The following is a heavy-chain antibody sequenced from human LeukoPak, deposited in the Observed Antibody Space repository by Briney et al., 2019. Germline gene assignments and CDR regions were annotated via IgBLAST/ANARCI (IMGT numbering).Heavy chain of an antibody. CDR3: ARDYYMGIVDQ. Sequence: GGSLRLSCAASGFTFSSYGMSWVRQVPGKGLEWVSAISGSGGSTYYADTVRGRLIISRDNAKNTLYLQMNSLRVEDTSVYYCARDYYMGIVDQWGQGTRVTVSS. V-gene: IGHV3-23*01. D-gene: IGHD3-22*01. CDR1: GFTFSSYG. CDR2: ISGSGGST. J-gene: IGHJ5*02.